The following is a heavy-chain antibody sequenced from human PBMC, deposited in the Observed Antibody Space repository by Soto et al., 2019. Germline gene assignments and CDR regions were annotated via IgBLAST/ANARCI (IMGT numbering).Heavy chain of an antibody. J-gene: IGHJ4*02. V-gene: IGHV3-9*01. CDR1: GFTFDDYA. Sequence: GGSMRLSCASSGFTFDDYAVHWVRQAPGKGLEWVSGISWNSGSIGYADSVKGRFTISRDNAKNSLYLQMNSLRAEDTALYYCAKVGYYDSREEAGYFDYWGQGTLVTVSS. D-gene: IGHD3-22*01. CDR2: ISWNSGSI. CDR3: AKVGYYDSREEAGYFDY.